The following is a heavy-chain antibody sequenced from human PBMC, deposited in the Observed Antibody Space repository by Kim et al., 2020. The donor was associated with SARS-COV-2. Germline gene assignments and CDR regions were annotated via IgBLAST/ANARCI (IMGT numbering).Heavy chain of an antibody. D-gene: IGHD3-10*01. J-gene: IGHJ6*02. Sequence: SETLSLTCTVSGGSISSYYWSWIRQPPGKGLEWIGYIYYSGSTNYNPSLKSRVTISVDTSKNQFSLKLSSVTAADTAVYYCARDLGMVRGVITPVGGMDVWGQGTTVTVSS. CDR3: ARDLGMVRGVITPVGGMDV. CDR2: IYYSGST. V-gene: IGHV4-59*13. CDR1: GGSISSYY.